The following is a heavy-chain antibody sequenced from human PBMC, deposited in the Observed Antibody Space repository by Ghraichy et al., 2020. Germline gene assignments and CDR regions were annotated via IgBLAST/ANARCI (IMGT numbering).Heavy chain of an antibody. Sequence: SETLSLTCDVSGGSFSGYYWNWLRQSPGKGLEWIGDISHRGSINYNPSLESRVTISIDTSRNHFSLSLNSVTAADTGVYYCARRLPSFSPVSLDSWGQGTLVAFSS. V-gene: IGHV4-34*01. D-gene: IGHD3-3*02. CDR1: GGSFSGYY. J-gene: IGHJ4*02. CDR2: ISHRGSI. CDR3: ARRLPSFSPVSLDS.